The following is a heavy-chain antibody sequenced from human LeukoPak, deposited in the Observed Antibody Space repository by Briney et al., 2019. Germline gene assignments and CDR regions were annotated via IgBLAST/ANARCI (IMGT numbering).Heavy chain of an antibody. Sequence: PGGSLRLSCAASGFTFSSYAMHWVRQAPGKGLEWVAVISYDGSNKYYADSVKGRFTISRDNSKNTLYLQMNSLRAEDTAVYYCARCDNWNLYYFDYWGQGTLVTVSS. V-gene: IGHV3-30-3*01. CDR2: ISYDGSNK. CDR3: ARCDNWNLYYFDY. J-gene: IGHJ4*02. D-gene: IGHD1-7*01. CDR1: GFTFSSYA.